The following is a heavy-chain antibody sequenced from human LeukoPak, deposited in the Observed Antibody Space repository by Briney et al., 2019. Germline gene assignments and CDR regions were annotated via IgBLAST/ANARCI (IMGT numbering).Heavy chain of an antibody. V-gene: IGHV4-59*01. CDR2: IYYSGST. J-gene: IGHJ6*02. D-gene: IGHD4-23*01. CDR3: ARVGGTNYYYYGMDV. CDR1: GGSISSYY. Sequence: SQTLSLTCAVSGGSISSYYWSWIRQPPGKGLEWIGYIYYSGSTNYNPSLKSRVTISVDTSKNQFSLKLSSVTAADTAVYYCARVGGTNYYYYGMDVWGQGTTVTVSS.